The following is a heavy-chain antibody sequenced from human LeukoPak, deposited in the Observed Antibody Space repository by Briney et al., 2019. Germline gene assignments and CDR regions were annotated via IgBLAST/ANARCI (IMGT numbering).Heavy chain of an antibody. CDR2: ISWNSGSI. Sequence: PGRSLRLSCAASGFTFDDYAMHWVRQAPGKGLEWVSGISWNSGSIGYADSVKGRFTISRDNSKNTLYLQMNSLRAEDTAVYYCAKDEWGGYDLAVAGTLDYWGQGTLVTVSS. CDR1: GFTFDDYA. D-gene: IGHD6-19*01. CDR3: AKDEWGGYDLAVAGTLDY. J-gene: IGHJ4*02. V-gene: IGHV3-9*01.